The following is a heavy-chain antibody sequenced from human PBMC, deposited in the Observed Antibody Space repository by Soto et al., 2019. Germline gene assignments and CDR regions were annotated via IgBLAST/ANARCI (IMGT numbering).Heavy chain of an antibody. CDR1: GFTFSSYG. Sequence: GGSLRLSCAASGFTFSSYGMHWVRQAPGKGLEWVAVISYDGSHKYYADSVKGRFTISRDNSKNTLYLQMNSLRAEDTAVYYCAILPTYYDFWSGSSSERGSDYWGQGTLVTVSS. J-gene: IGHJ4*02. CDR2: ISYDGSHK. V-gene: IGHV3-30*03. CDR3: AILPTYYDFWSGSSSERGSDY. D-gene: IGHD3-3*01.